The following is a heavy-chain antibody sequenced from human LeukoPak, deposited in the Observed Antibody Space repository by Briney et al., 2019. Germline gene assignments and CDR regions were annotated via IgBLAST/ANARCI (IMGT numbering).Heavy chain of an antibody. CDR2: INYSGST. CDR3: ARARFASTPYYYYYYMDV. CDR1: GGSISSHY. V-gene: IGHV4-59*11. Sequence: SETLSLTCAGSGGSISSHYWSWIRQPPGKGLEWIGYINYSGSTNYNPSLKSRVTISVDTSNNQFSLKLSSVTAADTAVYYCARARFASTPYYYYYYMDVWGKGTTVTVCS. J-gene: IGHJ6*03. D-gene: IGHD5/OR15-5a*01.